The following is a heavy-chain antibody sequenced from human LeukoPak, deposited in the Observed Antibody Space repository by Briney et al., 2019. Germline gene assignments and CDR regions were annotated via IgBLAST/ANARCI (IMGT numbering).Heavy chain of an antibody. Sequence: PSQTLSLTCTVSGGSIRSGDYYWSWIRQPPGKGLEWIGYIYYSGSTYYNPSLKSRVTISVDTSKNQFSLKLSSVTAADTAVYYCARHIVVVPAATPNWFDPWGQGTLVTVSS. CDR3: ARHIVVVPAATPNWFDP. CDR2: IYYSGST. D-gene: IGHD2-2*01. J-gene: IGHJ5*02. V-gene: IGHV4-30-4*01. CDR1: GGSIRSGDYY.